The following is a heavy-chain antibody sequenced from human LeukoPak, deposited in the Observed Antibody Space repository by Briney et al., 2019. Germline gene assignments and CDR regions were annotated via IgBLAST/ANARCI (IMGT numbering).Heavy chain of an antibody. CDR2: IIPIFGTA. Sequence: GASVKVSCKASGGTFSSYAISWVRQAPGQGLEWMGGIIPIFGTANYAQKFQGRVTITADESTSTAYMELSSLRSEDTAVYYCARDRLVLIQPTYYYDSSGYLDYWGQGTLVTVSS. CDR3: ARDRLVLIQPTYYYDSSGYLDY. J-gene: IGHJ4*02. D-gene: IGHD3-22*01. CDR1: GGTFSSYA. V-gene: IGHV1-69*13.